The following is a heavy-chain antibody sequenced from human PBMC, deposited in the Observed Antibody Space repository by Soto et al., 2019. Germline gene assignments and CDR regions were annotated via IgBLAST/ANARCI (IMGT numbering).Heavy chain of an antibody. CDR2: INHSGST. Sequence: PSETLSLTCAVYGGSFSGYYWSWIRQPPGKGLEWIGEINHSGSTNYNPSLKSRVTISVDTSKNQFSLKLSSVTAADTAVYYCARGLYYDFWSGYPNWFDPWGQGTLVTVSS. CDR3: ARGLYYDFWSGYPNWFDP. CDR1: GGSFSGYY. V-gene: IGHV4-34*01. D-gene: IGHD3-3*01. J-gene: IGHJ5*02.